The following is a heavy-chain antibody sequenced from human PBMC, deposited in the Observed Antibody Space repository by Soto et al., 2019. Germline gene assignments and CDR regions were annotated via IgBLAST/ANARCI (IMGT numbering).Heavy chain of an antibody. CDR3: ARDARSSRGLFLPLRPDY. CDR1: GGSISSGAYY. D-gene: IGHD3-22*01. CDR2: IYYSGST. J-gene: IGHJ4*02. V-gene: IGHV4-31*03. Sequence: GLVKPSQTLSLTCTVSGGSISSGAYYWSWIRQHPGKGLEWIGYIYYSGSTYYNPSLKSRVTISVDTSKNQSSLKLSSVTAADTAVYYCARDARSSRGLFLPLRPDYWGQGTLVTVSS.